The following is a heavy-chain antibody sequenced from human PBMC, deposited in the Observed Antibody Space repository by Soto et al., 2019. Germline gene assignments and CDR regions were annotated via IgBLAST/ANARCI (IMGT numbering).Heavy chain of an antibody. CDR1: GYTFSSYY. V-gene: IGHV1-46*03. D-gene: IGHD3-9*01. Sequence: GASVKVSCKAPGYTFSSYYMHWLRQAPGQGLEWMGIINPSGGSTSYAQKFQGRVTMTRDTSTSTVYMELSSLRSEDTAVYYCARNQYYSLTCYLFDYWAQGSLVTVSS. J-gene: IGHJ4*02. CDR3: ARNQYYSLTCYLFDY. CDR2: INPSGGST.